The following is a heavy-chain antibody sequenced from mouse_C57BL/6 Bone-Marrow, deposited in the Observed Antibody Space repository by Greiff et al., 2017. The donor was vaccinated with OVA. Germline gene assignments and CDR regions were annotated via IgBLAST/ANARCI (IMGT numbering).Heavy chain of an antibody. V-gene: IGHV1-69*01. J-gene: IGHJ3*01. Sequence: QVQLKQPGAELVMPGASVKLSCKASGYTFTSYWMPWVKQRPGQGLEWIGEIDPSDSYTNYNQKFKGKSTLTVDKSSSTAYMQLSSLTAEDSAIYYSAGLGGIYYDYDAFADWGQGTRVTVSA. CDR1: GYTFTSYW. CDR2: IDPSDSYT. D-gene: IGHD2-4*01. CDR3: AGLGGIYYDYDAFAD.